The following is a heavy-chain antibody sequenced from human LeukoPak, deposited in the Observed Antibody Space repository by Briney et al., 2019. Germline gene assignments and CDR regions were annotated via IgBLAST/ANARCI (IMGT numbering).Heavy chain of an antibody. CDR3: ARHLDGDRYYYYYGMDV. J-gene: IGHJ6*02. CDR1: GDSVSIYY. D-gene: IGHD4-17*01. CDR2: IYYSGST. Sequence: SETLPLTCTVSGDSVSIYYWSWIRQPPGKGLEWIGYIYYSGSTDYNPSLQSRVTISVDTSKNQFSLKLSSVTAADTAVYYCARHLDGDRYYYYYGMDVWGQGTTVTVSS. V-gene: IGHV4-59*08.